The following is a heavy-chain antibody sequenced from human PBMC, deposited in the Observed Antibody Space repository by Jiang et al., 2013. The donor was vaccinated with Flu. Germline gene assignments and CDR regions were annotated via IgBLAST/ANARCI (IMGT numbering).Heavy chain of an antibody. D-gene: IGHD4-23*01. V-gene: IGHV4-38-2*01. J-gene: IGHJ3*02. Sequence: SGSGLVKPSETLSLTCGVSGSSFSSPYYWGWFRQPPGKGLEWIGSMYHSGVTHYNASLESRVTISLDTSKTQFSLKLTSVTAADTAGYYCARKQSRAGGFDIWGRRDNGHRLF. CDR1: GSSFSSPYY. CDR2: MYHSGVT. CDR3: ARKQSRAGGFDI.